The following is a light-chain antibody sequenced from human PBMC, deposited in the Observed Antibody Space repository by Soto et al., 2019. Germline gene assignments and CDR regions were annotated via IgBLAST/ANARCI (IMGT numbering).Light chain of an antibody. CDR2: GAS. CDR1: QSVSSD. V-gene: IGKV3-15*01. Sequence: EIVMTQSPATLSVSPGERVTLSCRASQSVSSDLAWYQEKPGQAPRLLLYGASTRATDIPAKFSGSGSGTEFSRTISSLQSEDFALYYCQQYNSLPLTFGGGTKVEIK. CDR3: QQYNSLPLT. J-gene: IGKJ4*01.